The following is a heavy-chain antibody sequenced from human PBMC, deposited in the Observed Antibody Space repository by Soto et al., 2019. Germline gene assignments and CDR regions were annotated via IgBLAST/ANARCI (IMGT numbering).Heavy chain of an antibody. Sequence: PSETLSLTCIVSGDSVSSGVYYWSWIRQPPGKGLEWIGYISHSGTTKYNPSLKNPVTIAVDTSKNQFSLKLSFVTAADTAVYFCARVSFYYDTSGYAVGWFDPWGQGTPVTVSS. J-gene: IGHJ5*02. CDR1: GDSVSSGVYY. D-gene: IGHD3-22*01. CDR2: ISHSGTT. CDR3: ARVSFYYDTSGYAVGWFDP. V-gene: IGHV4-61*08.